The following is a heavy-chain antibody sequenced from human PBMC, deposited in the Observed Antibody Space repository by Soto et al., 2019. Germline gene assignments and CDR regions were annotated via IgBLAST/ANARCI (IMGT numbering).Heavy chain of an antibody. Sequence: EVQLVESGGGLVQPGGSLRLSCAASGFTFSSYWMHWVRQAPGKGLVWVSRIHSDGSSRDYADSVKGRFTIPRDNAKNTLYLHMNRLGAEDTAVYYCTTGSAASSSWYYFGYWGQGTLVTVSS. CDR2: IHSDGSSR. CDR1: GFTFSSYW. CDR3: TTGSAASSSWYYFGY. D-gene: IGHD6-13*01. V-gene: IGHV3-74*01. J-gene: IGHJ4*02.